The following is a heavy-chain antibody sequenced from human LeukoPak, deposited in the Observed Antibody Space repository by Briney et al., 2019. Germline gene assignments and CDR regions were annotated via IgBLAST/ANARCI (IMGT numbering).Heavy chain of an antibody. CDR1: GYTLTGYY. Sequence: ASVKLSCKASGYTLTGYYMHWVRQAPGQGLEWMGWINPNSGGTNYAQKFQGRVTMTRDTSISTAYIELSRLRSDDTAVYYCVHLGNYYGSGFDPWGQGSLPTVSS. CDR3: VHLGNYYGSGFDP. D-gene: IGHD3-22*01. V-gene: IGHV1-2*02. CDR2: INPNSGGT. J-gene: IGHJ5*02.